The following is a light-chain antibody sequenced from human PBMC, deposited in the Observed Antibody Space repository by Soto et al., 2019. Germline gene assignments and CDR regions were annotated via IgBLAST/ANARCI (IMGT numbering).Light chain of an antibody. Sequence: EIVLIQSPATLSLSPGERATLSCRASPSVANFLAWYEQQPGQAPRLLIYGAFNRATGIPARSSGNGSGTDFPLTISSRAPEDAAVYYGQQRNVSPPVTFGEGTGLEIK. J-gene: IGKJ5*01. CDR1: PSVANF. CDR3: QQRNVSPPVT. CDR2: GAF. V-gene: IGKV3-11*01.